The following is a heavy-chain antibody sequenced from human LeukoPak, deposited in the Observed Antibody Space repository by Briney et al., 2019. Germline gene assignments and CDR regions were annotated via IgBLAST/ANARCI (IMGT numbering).Heavy chain of an antibody. V-gene: IGHV3-21*04. CDR1: GFTFSSYS. CDR2: ISSSSSYI. CDR3: AKTGPGSGWARYYFDS. Sequence: GGSLRLSCAASGFTFSSYSMNWVRQAPGKGLEWVSSISSSSSYIYYADSVKGRFTISRDNAENSLYLQMNSLRADDTAVYSCAKTGPGSGWARYYFDSWGQGTLVTVSS. D-gene: IGHD6-19*01. J-gene: IGHJ4*02.